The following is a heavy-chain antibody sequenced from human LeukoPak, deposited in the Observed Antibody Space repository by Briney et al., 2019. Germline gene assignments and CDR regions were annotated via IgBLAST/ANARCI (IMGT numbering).Heavy chain of an antibody. CDR1: GGSISYYY. CDR2: IYYIGST. V-gene: IGHV4-59*08. D-gene: IGHD6-19*01. CDR3: ARRAGDFDF. J-gene: IGHJ4*02. Sequence: SETLSLTCTVSGGSISYYYWSWIRQPPGKGLEWIGYIYYIGSTNYNPSLRSRVTISVDTSKNQFSLKLTSVTAADTAVYYCARRAGDFDFWGQGTLVTVSS.